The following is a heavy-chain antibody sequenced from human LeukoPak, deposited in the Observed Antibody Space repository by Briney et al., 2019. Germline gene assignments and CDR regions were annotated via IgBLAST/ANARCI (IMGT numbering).Heavy chain of an antibody. D-gene: IGHD6-6*01. CDR1: GYSIRNYY. CDR3: ARLARGRWFDP. V-gene: IGHV4-59*08. CDR2: IYDSGST. Sequence: PSETLSLTCNVSGYSIRNYYWSWIRQTPGQGLEWIGHIYDSGSTNYNPSLKSRVTISVDTSKNQFSLKVTSVTAADTAVYYCARLARGRWFDPWGQGTLVTVSS. J-gene: IGHJ5*02.